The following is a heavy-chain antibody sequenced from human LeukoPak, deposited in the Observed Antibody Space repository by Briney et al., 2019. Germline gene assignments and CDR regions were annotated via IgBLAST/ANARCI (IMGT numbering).Heavy chain of an antibody. J-gene: IGHJ4*02. CDR2: ISSSSSYI. CDR1: GFTFSSYS. V-gene: IGHV3-21*01. D-gene: IGHD3-22*01. Sequence: PGGSLRLSCAASGFTFSSYSMNWVRQAPGKGLEWVSSISSSSSYIYYADSVKGRFTISRDNAKNSLYLQMNSLRAEDTAVYYCARADDSSGYSPFDYWGQGTLVTVSS. CDR3: ARADDSSGYSPFDY.